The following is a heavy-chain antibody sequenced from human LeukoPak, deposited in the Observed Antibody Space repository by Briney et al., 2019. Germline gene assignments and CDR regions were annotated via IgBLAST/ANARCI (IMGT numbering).Heavy chain of an antibody. CDR1: GDSISDYS. CDR2: IYASGST. D-gene: IGHD6-13*01. CDR3: ARGIAAAAGILDY. J-gene: IGHJ4*02. V-gene: IGHV4-4*07. Sequence: SETPSLTCTVSGDSISDYSWNWIRQPAGKGLEWIGRIYASGSTDYNPSLKSRLTMSVDTSKNQFSLKLSSVTAADTAVYYCARGIAAAAGILDYWGQGTLVTVSS.